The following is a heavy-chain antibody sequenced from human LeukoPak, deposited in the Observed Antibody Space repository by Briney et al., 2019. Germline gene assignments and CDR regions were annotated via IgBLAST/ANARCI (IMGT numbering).Heavy chain of an antibody. J-gene: IGHJ6*03. CDR3: ARGKYPDNDDYMDV. V-gene: IGHV3-30*04. Sequence: AGGSLRLSCAASGFTFSSYAMHWVRQAPGKGLEWVAVISYDGSNKYYADSVKGRFTISRDNAKNSLYLQMNSPRAEDTALYYCARGKYPDNDDYMDVWGKGTTVIVSS. CDR2: ISYDGSNK. D-gene: IGHD1-1*01. CDR1: GFTFSSYA.